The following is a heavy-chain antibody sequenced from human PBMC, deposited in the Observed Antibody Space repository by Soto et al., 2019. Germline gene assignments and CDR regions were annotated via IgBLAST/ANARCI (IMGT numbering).Heavy chain of an antibody. D-gene: IGHD6-19*01. Sequence: GSLRLSCTASGFSFSDYSFNWVRQAPGKGLEWVSSITHTGTNAYYADSVKGRFTISKDSADNSLILQMTSLRAEDTAVYYCARLAVAGTHYFDNWGQGTLVTVSS. V-gene: IGHV3-21*04. CDR2: ITHTGTNA. J-gene: IGHJ4*02. CDR3: ARLAVAGTHYFDN. CDR1: GFSFSDYS.